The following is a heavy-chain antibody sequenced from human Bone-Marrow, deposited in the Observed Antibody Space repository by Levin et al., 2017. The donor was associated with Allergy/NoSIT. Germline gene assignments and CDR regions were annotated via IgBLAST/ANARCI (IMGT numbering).Heavy chain of an antibody. Sequence: GGSLRLSCEASGFTFNTYAMTWVRQAPGKGLEWVSSITFSSDYTFYADSVKGRFSISRDNAKNSLYLHMNSLRADDTAVYYCARIYGSAFMDVWGQGTTVTVSS. CDR1: GFTFNTYA. D-gene: IGHD3-10*01. J-gene: IGHJ6*02. CDR3: ARIYGSAFMDV. V-gene: IGHV3-21*01. CDR2: ITFSSDYT.